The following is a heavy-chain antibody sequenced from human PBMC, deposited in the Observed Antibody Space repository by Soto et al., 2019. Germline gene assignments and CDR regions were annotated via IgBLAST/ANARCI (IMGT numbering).Heavy chain of an antibody. CDR1: GFTFSSYA. CDR3: AKDRGRAGYYGMDV. Sequence: EVQLLESGGGLVQPGGSLRLSCAASGFTFSSYAMSWVRQAPGKGLEWVSAISGSGGSTYYADSVKGRFTISRDNSKNTLYLQMNGLRAEDTAVYYCAKDRGRAGYYGMDVWGQGTTVTVSS. D-gene: IGHD6-13*01. V-gene: IGHV3-23*01. J-gene: IGHJ6*02. CDR2: ISGSGGST.